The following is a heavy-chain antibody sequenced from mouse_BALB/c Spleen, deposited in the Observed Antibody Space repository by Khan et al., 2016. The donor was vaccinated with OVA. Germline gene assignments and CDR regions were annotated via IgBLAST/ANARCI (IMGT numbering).Heavy chain of an antibody. CDR2: MRSDGST. J-gene: IGHJ4*01. Sequence: QVQLKQSGPGLVAPSQSLSITCTISGFSFTNYGVHWVRQPPGKGLEWLVLMRSDGSTTYYSALKSRLIISKNNSKSQVFLKMNSLQTDDTATYYSARQSYYHNDVIDYWGQGTSVTVSS. V-gene: IGHV2-6-1*01. D-gene: IGHD2-4*01. CDR3: ARQSYYHNDVIDY. CDR1: GFSFTNYG.